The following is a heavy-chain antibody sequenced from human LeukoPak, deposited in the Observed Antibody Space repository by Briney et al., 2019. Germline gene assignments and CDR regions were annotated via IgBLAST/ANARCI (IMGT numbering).Heavy chain of an antibody. V-gene: IGHV4-59*10. CDR1: GGSFSGYY. CDR3: ARGLWFGDENPPYFDY. Sequence: SETLSLTCAVYGGSFSGYYWSWIRQPAGKGLEWIRRIYTSESTNYNPSLKSRVTISVDTSRNQFSLKLSSVTAADTAVYYCARGLWFGDENPPYFDYWGQGILVTVSS. D-gene: IGHD3-10*01. CDR2: IYTSEST. J-gene: IGHJ4*02.